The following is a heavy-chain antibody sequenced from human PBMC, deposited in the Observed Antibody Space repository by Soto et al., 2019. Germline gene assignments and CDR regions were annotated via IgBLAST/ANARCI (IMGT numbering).Heavy chain of an antibody. CDR3: ARYCSSTSCYIPSGYYYGMDV. CDR2: FDPEDGET. Sequence: GASVKVSCKVSGYTLTELSMHWVRQAPGKGLEWMGGFDPEDGETIYAQKFQGRVTMTRDTSISTAYMELSRLRSDDTAVYYCARYCSSTSCYIPSGYYYGMDVWGQGTTVTVSS. J-gene: IGHJ6*02. CDR1: GYTLTELS. V-gene: IGHV1-24*01. D-gene: IGHD2-2*02.